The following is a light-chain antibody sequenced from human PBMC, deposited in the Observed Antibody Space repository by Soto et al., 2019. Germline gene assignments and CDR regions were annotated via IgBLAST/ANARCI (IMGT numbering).Light chain of an antibody. CDR1: QSISSY. V-gene: IGKV1-39*01. Sequence: DIQMTQSPSSLSASVGDRVTITCRASQSISSYLNWYQQKPGKAPKLLIYAASSLQSGVPSRFSGSGSGTDFTLTISSLQPLYFAPYYRQQSYFPPTTFGQGT. CDR2: AAS. J-gene: IGKJ1*01. CDR3: QQSYFPPTT.